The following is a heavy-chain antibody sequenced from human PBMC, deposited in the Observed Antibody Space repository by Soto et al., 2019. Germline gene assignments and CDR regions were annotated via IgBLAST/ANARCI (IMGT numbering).Heavy chain of an antibody. CDR1: GYSFTSYW. D-gene: IGHD3-22*01. CDR2: IYPGDSDT. CDR3: ARQSYYYDSSGPFDY. J-gene: IGHJ4*02. V-gene: IGHV5-51*01. Sequence: GESLKISCKGSGYSFTSYWIGWARQMPGKGLEWMGIIYPGDSDTRYSPSFQGQVTISADKSISTAYLQWSSLKASDTAMYYCARQSYYYDSSGPFDYWGQGTLVTVSS.